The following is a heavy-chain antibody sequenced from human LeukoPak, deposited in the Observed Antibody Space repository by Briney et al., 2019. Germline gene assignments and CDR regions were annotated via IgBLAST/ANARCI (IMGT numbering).Heavy chain of an antibody. Sequence: PSDTLSLPCTVSGRSMSSFYGRGMRQPAGRGLEGIGRIYTSGSTNYNRSPKSRVTMSVDTSKNQFSLTLSSVTAADTAVYYCARDLSYDFWSGYRGTEYYYYYMDVWGKGTTVTVSS. CDR3: ARDLSYDFWSGYRGTEYYYYYMDV. CDR1: GRSMSSFY. D-gene: IGHD3-3*01. J-gene: IGHJ6*03. V-gene: IGHV4-4*07. CDR2: IYTSGST.